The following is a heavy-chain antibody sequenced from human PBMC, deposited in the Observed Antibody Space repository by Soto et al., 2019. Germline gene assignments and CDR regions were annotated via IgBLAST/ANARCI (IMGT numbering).Heavy chain of an antibody. CDR3: ARWGIAAGDY. Sequence: QVQLVESGGGVVQPGRSLRLSCAASGFTFSSYGMHWVRQAPGKGLEWVAVIWYDGSNKYYADSEKGRFTISRDNSKNTLYLQMNSLRAEDTAVYYCARWGIAAGDYWGQGTLVTVSS. D-gene: IGHD6-13*01. J-gene: IGHJ4*02. CDR2: IWYDGSNK. V-gene: IGHV3-33*01. CDR1: GFTFSSYG.